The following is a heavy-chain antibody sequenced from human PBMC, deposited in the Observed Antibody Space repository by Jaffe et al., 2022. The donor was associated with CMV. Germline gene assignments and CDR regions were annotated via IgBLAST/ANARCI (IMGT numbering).Heavy chain of an antibody. Sequence: QVQLQESGPGLVKPSETLSLTCTVSGGSISSYYWSWIRQPPGKGLEWIGYIYYSGSTNYNPSLKSRVTISVDTSKNQFSLKLSSVTAADTAVYYCARSPPGGYYDSSGYYPPPPHYYYYMDVWGKGTTVTVSS. D-gene: IGHD3-22*01. CDR1: GGSISSYY. CDR3: ARSPPGGYYDSSGYYPPPPHYYYYMDV. CDR2: IYYSGST. J-gene: IGHJ6*03. V-gene: IGHV4-59*01.